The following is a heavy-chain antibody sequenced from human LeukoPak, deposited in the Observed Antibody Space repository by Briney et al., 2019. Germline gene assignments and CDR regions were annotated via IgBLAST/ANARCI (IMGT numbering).Heavy chain of an antibody. J-gene: IGHJ4*02. CDR1: GSTFSSYA. Sequence: ASVKVSCKASGSTFSSYAISWVRQAPGQGLEWMGRIISILGIANYAQKFQGRVTITADKSTGTAYMELSSLRSEDTAVYYCARMRITGTTVVYDYWGQGTLVTVSS. CDR2: IISILGIA. CDR3: ARMRITGTTVVYDY. V-gene: IGHV1-69*04. D-gene: IGHD1-20*01.